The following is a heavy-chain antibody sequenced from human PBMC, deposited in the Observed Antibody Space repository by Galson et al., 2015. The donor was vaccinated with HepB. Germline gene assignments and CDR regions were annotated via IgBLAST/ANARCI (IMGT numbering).Heavy chain of an antibody. J-gene: IGHJ3*02. CDR2: ISYDGSNK. CDR1: GFTFSSYA. CDR3: AREEAVVATTDAFDI. Sequence: SLRLSCAASGFTFSSYAMHWVRQAPGKGLEWVAVISYDGSNKYYADSVKGRFTISRDNSKNTLYLQMNSLRAEDTAVYYCAREEAVVATTDAFDIWGQGTMVTVSS. D-gene: IGHD2-15*01. V-gene: IGHV3-30-3*01.